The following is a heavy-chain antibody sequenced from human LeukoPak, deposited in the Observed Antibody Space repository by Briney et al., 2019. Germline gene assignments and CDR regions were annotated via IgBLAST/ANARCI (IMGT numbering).Heavy chain of an antibody. CDR3: ASPSKWELSDIAN. D-gene: IGHD1-26*01. Sequence: SETLSLTCTVSGGSINRNTYYWAWIRQPPGKGLEWIGSIYFSGTTYYNPSLNSRVTISVDTSKKHFSLKLESVTAADTAVYYYASPSKWELSDIANWGPGTLVTVSS. CDR2: IYFSGTT. CDR1: GGSINRNTYY. J-gene: IGHJ4*02. V-gene: IGHV4-39*02.